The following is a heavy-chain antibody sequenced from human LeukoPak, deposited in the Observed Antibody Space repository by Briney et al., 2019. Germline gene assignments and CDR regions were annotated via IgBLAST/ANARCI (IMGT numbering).Heavy chain of an antibody. CDR2: INHSGST. CDR1: GGSFSGYY. Sequence: SETLSLPCAVYGGSFSGYYWSWIRQPPGKGLEWIGEINHSGSTNYNPSLESRVTISVDTSKNQFSLKLSSVTAADTAVYYCARERRFLEWFPHNWFDPWGQGTLVTVSS. J-gene: IGHJ5*02. V-gene: IGHV4-34*01. CDR3: ARERRFLEWFPHNWFDP. D-gene: IGHD3-3*01.